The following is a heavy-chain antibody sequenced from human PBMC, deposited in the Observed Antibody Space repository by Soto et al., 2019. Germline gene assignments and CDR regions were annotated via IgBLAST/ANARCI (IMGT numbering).Heavy chain of an antibody. V-gene: IGHV4-4*02. CDR1: GGTVASSHW. D-gene: IGHD2-21*02. CDR2: VYHTGDT. J-gene: IGHJ5*02. Sequence: SETLSLTCGVSGGTVASSHWWSWVRQSPGGGLEWIGNVYHTGDTNLDPSLQSRVTISVDKSNNQFSLRLNSLTAVDTAVYFCAREIVTAGGNNYFDPWGPGTLVTVS. CDR3: AREIVTAGGNNYFDP.